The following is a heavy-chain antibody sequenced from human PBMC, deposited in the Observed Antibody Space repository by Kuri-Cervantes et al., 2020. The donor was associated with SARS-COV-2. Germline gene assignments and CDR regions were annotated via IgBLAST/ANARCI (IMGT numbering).Heavy chain of an antibody. V-gene: IGHV3-30*04. CDR3: AKGGYCSATLCFFRYYMDV. CDR1: GFTFSRYA. CDR2: ISDDGKKR. J-gene: IGHJ6*03. Sequence: GGSLRLSCAGSGFTFSRYAIHCVRQAPGKGLEWVAVISDDGKKRYYADSVKGRFTISRDNSQSTLYLQMNSLRAEDTAVYYCAKGGYCSATLCFFRYYMDVWGKGTTVTVSS. D-gene: IGHD2-15*01.